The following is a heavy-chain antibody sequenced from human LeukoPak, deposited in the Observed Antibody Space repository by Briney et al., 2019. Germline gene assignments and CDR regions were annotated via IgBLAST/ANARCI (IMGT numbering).Heavy chain of an antibody. CDR1: GYTFTGYY. D-gene: IGHD3-3*01. J-gene: IGHJ4*02. CDR3: ARDPGYDFWSGYYLDY. V-gene: IGHV1-2*02. CDR2: INPNSGGT. Sequence: ASVKVSCKASGYTFTGYYMHWVRQAPGQGLEWMGWINPNSGGTNYAQKFQGRVTMTRDTSISTAYMELSRLRSDDTAVYYCARDPGYDFWSGYYLDYWGQGTLVTVSS.